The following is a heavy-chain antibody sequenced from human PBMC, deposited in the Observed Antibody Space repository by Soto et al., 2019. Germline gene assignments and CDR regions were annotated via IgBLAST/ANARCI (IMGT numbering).Heavy chain of an antibody. CDR1: GFTFDTYA. CDR2: ISGSGSST. CDR3: RRKMSTNRDITVS. V-gene: IGHV3-23*01. D-gene: IGHD4-17*01. Sequence: GSLRRSCAGSGFTFDTYAMSWVRQSPGKGLEWVSLISGSGSSTYYADSVKGRFTISRDNSKNTLYLQMRRLRPEDTAIYYCRRKMSTNRDITVSWGQGTTFTVSS. J-gene: IGHJ6*02.